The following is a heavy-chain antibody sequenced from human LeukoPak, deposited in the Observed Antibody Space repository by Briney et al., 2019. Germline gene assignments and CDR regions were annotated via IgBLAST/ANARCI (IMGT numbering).Heavy chain of an antibody. CDR1: GFTFSSYA. J-gene: IGHJ6*03. D-gene: IGHD1-7*01. CDR3: AKMGWNYGSYMDV. CDR2: ISGSGVTT. V-gene: IGHV3-23*01. Sequence: PGGSLRLSCTASGFTFSSYAMTWVRQAPGKGLEWVSAISGSGVTTYYADSVKGRFTISRDNSKNTLYLQMNSLRAEDTAVYYCAKMGWNYGSYMDVWGKGTTVTVSS.